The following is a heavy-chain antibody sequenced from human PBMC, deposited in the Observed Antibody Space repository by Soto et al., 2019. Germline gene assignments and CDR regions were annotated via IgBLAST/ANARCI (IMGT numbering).Heavy chain of an antibody. Sequence: ASVKVSCKASGYTFTSYYMHWVRQAPGQGLEWMGIINPSGGSTSYAQKFQGRVTMTRDTSTSTVYMELSSLRSEDTAVYYCERATHIADSPYWYFDLWGRXTLVTVSS. V-gene: IGHV1-46*01. D-gene: IGHD6-6*01. CDR2: INPSGGST. CDR1: GYTFTSYY. CDR3: ERATHIADSPYWYFDL. J-gene: IGHJ2*01.